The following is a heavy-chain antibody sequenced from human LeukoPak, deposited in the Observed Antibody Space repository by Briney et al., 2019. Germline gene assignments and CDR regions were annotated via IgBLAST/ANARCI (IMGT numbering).Heavy chain of an antibody. CDR1: GGSMSSTGYY. CDR2: IYYSGTT. V-gene: IGHV4-39*01. D-gene: IGHD6-19*01. J-gene: IGHJ3*02. CDR3: ARRRPPSGFDI. Sequence: PSETLSLTCTVSGGSMSSTGYYWGWIRQPPGKGLEWIGNIYYSGTTYYNPSLKSRVVISVDTSKNQFSLKLSYVTAAETAVYYCARRRPPSGFDIWGQGTMLTVSS.